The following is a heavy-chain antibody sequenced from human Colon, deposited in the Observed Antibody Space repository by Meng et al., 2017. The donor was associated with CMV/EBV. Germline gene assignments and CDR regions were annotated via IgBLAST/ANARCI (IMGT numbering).Heavy chain of an antibody. CDR2: IVGGGGSRT. CDR1: GFTFTDYS. J-gene: IGHJ6*02. CDR3: AKREYCSGSSCYTLNYYYYAVDV. V-gene: IGHV3-23*01. Sequence: GESLKISCAASGFTFTDYSLNWVRQAPGKGLEWVSAIVGGGGSRTYYADSVKGRFTISRDNSKSTLYLQINSPRVEDTAVYYCAKREYCSGSSCYTLNYYYYAVDVWGQGTTVTVSS. D-gene: IGHD2-15*01.